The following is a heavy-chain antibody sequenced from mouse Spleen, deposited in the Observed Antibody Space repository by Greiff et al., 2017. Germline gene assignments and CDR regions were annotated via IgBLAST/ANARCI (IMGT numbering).Heavy chain of an antibody. CDR1: GYSITSGYY. D-gene: IGHD1-2*01. J-gene: IGHJ2*01. CDR3: ARETTAIDY. Sequence: EVKLQESGPGLVKPSQSLSLTCSVTGYSITSGYYWNWIRQFPGNKLEWMGYISYDGSNNYNPSLKNRISITRDTSKNQFFLKLNSVTTEDTATYYCARETTAIDYWGQGTTLTVSS. CDR2: ISYDGSN. V-gene: IGHV3-6*01.